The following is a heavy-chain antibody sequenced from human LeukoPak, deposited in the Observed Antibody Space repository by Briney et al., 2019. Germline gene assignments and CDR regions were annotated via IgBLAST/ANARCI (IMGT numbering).Heavy chain of an antibody. CDR3: ATDYGYYFDY. Sequence: GGSLRLSCAASGFTFSSYSMNWVRQAPGKGLEWVSYISSSSSTIYYADSVKGRFTISRDNAKNSLYLQIHSLRAEDTAVYFCATDYGYYFDYWGQGTLVAVSS. D-gene: IGHD4-17*01. V-gene: IGHV3-48*01. CDR1: GFTFSSYS. CDR2: ISSSSSTI. J-gene: IGHJ4*02.